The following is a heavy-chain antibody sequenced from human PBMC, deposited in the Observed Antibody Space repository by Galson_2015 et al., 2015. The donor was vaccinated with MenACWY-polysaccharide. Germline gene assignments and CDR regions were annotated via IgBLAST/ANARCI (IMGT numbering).Heavy chain of an antibody. D-gene: IGHD3-16*01. CDR1: GFTFSNYG. V-gene: IGHV3-33*01. CDR2: IWNDGNNK. CDR3: VRDNGGIDY. J-gene: IGHJ4*02. Sequence: SLRLSCAASGFTFSNYGMHWVRQAPGKGLEWVALIWNDGNNKNYADSVKGRFTISRDNAKNTLYLQMKSLRAEDTAVYYCVRDNGGIDYWGQGTLVTVSS.